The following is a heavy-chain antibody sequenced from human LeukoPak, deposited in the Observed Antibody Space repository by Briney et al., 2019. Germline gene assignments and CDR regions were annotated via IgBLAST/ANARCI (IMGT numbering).Heavy chain of an antibody. J-gene: IGHJ6*04. V-gene: IGHV3-48*03. Sequence: GGSLRLSCAASGFTFSSYEMNWVRQAPGKGLEWVSYISSSGSTIYYADCVKGRFTISRDNAKNSLYLQMNSRRAEDTAVYYCAELGITMIGGVWGKGTTVTISS. CDR2: ISSSGSTI. CDR3: AELGITMIGGV. CDR1: GFTFSSYE. D-gene: IGHD3-10*02.